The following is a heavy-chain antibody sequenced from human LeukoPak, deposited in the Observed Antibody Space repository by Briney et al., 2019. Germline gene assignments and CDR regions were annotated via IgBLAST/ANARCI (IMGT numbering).Heavy chain of an antibody. CDR1: GFKFDDYS. Sequence: PGGSLRLSCAASGFKFDDYSMHWVRQAPGKGLEWVSGISGSGVDTHYADSVKGRFRISRDNSKNTLYLQLNSLRAEDTAVYYCASGTYRLGDYWGLGTLVTVSS. CDR3: ASGTYRLGDY. J-gene: IGHJ4*02. CDR2: ISGSGVDT. D-gene: IGHD3-10*01. V-gene: IGHV3-23*01.